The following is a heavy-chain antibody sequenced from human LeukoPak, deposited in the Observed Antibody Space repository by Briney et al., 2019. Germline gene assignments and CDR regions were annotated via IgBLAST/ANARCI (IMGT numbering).Heavy chain of an antibody. J-gene: IGHJ6*02. CDR3: AKDQELWFEPIYYYYGMDV. Sequence: AGSLRLSCAASGFTFSSYAMSWVRQAPGKGLEWVSAISGSGGSTYYADSVKGRFTISRDNSKNTLYLQMNSLRAEDTAVYYCAKDQELWFEPIYYYYGMDVWGQGTTVTVSS. V-gene: IGHV3-23*01. CDR2: ISGSGGST. D-gene: IGHD3-10*01. CDR1: GFTFSSYA.